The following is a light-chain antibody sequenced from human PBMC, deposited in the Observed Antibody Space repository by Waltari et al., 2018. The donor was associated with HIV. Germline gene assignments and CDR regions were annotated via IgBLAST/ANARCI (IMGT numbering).Light chain of an antibody. CDR2: DGR. J-gene: IGLJ3*02. Sequence: QSALTQPRSVSGSPGQSVTISCTGTSSDVGGYNYVSWYQQHPGKAPKLMYDGRKRPSGVPDRFSGSKSGNTASLTIAGLQAEDEADYYCCSYAGSYTLGVFGGGTKLTVL. CDR1: SSDVGGYNY. CDR3: CSYAGSYTLGV. V-gene: IGLV2-11*01.